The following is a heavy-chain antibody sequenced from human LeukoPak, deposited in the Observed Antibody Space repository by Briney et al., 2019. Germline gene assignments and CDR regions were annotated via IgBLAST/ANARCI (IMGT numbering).Heavy chain of an antibody. D-gene: IGHD6-13*01. CDR2: INAGNGNT. Sequence: ASVKVSRKAPGYTFTSYAMHWVRQAPGQRLEWMGWINAGNGNTKYSQKFQGRVTITRDTSASTAYMELSSLRSEDTAVYYCAREGRRRGYSSSCYEFDPWGQGTLVTVSS. J-gene: IGHJ5*02. V-gene: IGHV1-3*01. CDR3: AREGRRRGYSSSCYEFDP. CDR1: GYTFTSYA.